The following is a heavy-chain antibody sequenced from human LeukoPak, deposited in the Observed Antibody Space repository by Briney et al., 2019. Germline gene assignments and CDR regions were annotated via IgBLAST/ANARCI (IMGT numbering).Heavy chain of an antibody. D-gene: IGHD6-13*01. J-gene: IGHJ4*02. Sequence: GGSLRLSCAASGFTVSSNYMSWVRQAPGKGLEWVSVICSGGSTYYADSVKGRFTISRDNSKNTLYLQMNSLRAEDTAVYYCARASSSWSHRLDYWGQGTLVTVSS. V-gene: IGHV3-66*02. CDR1: GFTVSSNY. CDR2: ICSGGST. CDR3: ARASSSWSHRLDY.